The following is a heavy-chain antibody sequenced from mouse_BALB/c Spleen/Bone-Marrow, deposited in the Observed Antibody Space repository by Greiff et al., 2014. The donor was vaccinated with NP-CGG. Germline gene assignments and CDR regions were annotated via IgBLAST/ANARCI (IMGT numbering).Heavy chain of an antibody. Sequence: VQLQQSGAELVKPGASVKLSCTASGFNIKDTYMHWVKQRPEQGLEWIGRIDPANGNTKYDPKFQGKATITADTSSNTASLQLISLTSYDTAVYYCASYYYGSSWGFAYWGQGTLVTVSA. V-gene: IGHV14-3*02. J-gene: IGHJ3*01. D-gene: IGHD1-1*01. CDR2: IDPANGNT. CDR1: GFNIKDTY. CDR3: ASYYYGSSWGFAY.